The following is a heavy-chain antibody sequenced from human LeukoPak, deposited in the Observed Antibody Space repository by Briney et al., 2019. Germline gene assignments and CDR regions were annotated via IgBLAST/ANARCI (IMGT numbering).Heavy chain of an antibody. V-gene: IGHV3-30-3*01. Sequence: GGSLRLSCAASGFTFSSYAMHWVRQAPGKGLEWVAVISYDGSNKYYADSVKGRFTISRDNSKNTLYLQMNSLRAEDTAVYYCARGRPLVGAVDYWGQGTLVTVSS. J-gene: IGHJ4*02. CDR3: ARGRPLVGAVDY. CDR1: GFTFSSYA. D-gene: IGHD1-26*01. CDR2: ISYDGSNK.